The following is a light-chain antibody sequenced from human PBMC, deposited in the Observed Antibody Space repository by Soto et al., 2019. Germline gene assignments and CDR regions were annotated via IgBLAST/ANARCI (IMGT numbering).Light chain of an antibody. CDR2: KTS. Sequence: DIQMTQSPSTLSASVGDRVTITCRASQSISSWLAWYQQKPGKAPKLLMYKTSSLQSGVPSRFSGSGSGTDFTLTISSLQPEDFATYYCQQLHDYPITFGQGTRLEIK. CDR3: QQLHDYPIT. V-gene: IGKV1-5*03. CDR1: QSISSW. J-gene: IGKJ5*01.